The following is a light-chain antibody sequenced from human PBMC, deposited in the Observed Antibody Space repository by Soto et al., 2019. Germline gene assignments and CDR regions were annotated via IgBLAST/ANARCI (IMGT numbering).Light chain of an antibody. CDR2: EGS. Sequence: QSVLTQPASVSGSPGQSITISCTGTSSDVGSYNFVSWYQQHPGKAPKVMIYEGSKRPSGVSNRFSGSKSGNTASLTISGLQAEDEADYYCCSYAGSSTWVFGTGTQLTVL. CDR3: CSYAGSSTWV. CDR1: SSDVGSYNF. J-gene: IGLJ1*01. V-gene: IGLV2-23*01.